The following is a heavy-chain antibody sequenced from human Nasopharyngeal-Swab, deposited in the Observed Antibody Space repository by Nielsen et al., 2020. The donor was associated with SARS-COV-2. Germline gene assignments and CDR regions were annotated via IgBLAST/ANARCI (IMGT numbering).Heavy chain of an antibody. CDR2: IYYSGST. V-gene: IGHV4-30-2*03. D-gene: IGHD1-1*01. J-gene: IGHJ4*02. CDR3: ARGLERRFY. Sequence: LRLSCAVSGGSISSGGYSWSWIRQPPGKGLEWIGYIYYSGSTYYNPSLKSRVTISVETSKNQFSLKLSSVTAADTAVYYCARGLERRFYWGQGTLVTVSS. CDR1: GGSISSGGYS.